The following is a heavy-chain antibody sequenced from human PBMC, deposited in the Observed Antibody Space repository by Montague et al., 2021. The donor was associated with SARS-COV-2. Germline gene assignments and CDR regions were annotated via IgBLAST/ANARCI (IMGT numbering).Heavy chain of an antibody. V-gene: IGHV4-59*01. D-gene: IGHD5-12*01. CDR2: IYYSGST. CDR1: GGSISSYY. J-gene: IGHJ4*02. Sequence: SETLSLTCTVSGGSISSYYWSWILQPPGKGLERIGYIYYSGSTNYNPSLKSRVTISVDTSKDQFSLKLSSVTAADTAVYFCARGGEYSGYDHDYWGQGTLVTVSS. CDR3: ARGGEYSGYDHDY.